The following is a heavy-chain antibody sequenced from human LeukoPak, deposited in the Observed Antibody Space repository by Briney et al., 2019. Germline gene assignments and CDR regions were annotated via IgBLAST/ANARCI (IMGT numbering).Heavy chain of an antibody. J-gene: IGHJ4*02. Sequence: SETLSLTCTVSGYSISSGYYWGWIRQPPGKGLEWIGSIYHSGSTYYNPSLKSRVTTSVDTSKNQFSLKLSSVTAADTAVYYCARVLGYCSGGSCYGYFDYWGQGTLVTVSS. D-gene: IGHD2-15*01. V-gene: IGHV4-38-2*02. CDR3: ARVLGYCSGGSCYGYFDY. CDR2: IYHSGST. CDR1: GYSISSGYY.